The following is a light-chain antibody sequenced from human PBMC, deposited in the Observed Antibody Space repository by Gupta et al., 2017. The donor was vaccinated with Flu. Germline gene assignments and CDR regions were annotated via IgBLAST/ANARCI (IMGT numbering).Light chain of an antibody. J-gene: IGLJ2*01. CDR1: SSNIGSGYG. CDR2: DHS. Sequence: QSILTQPPSVSGAPGQSVTISCTGSSSNIGSGYGVHWYQQLPATAPSLLIYDHSNRRSGGPDRFSGSTSGASAALAITGLQAEEEADYYCQTYDNSRSGAVVFGGGTKLTVL. CDR3: QTYDNSRSGAVV. V-gene: IGLV1-40*01.